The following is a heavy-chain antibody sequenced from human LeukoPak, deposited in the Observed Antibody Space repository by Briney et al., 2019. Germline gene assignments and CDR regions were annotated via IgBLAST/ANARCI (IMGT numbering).Heavy chain of an antibody. V-gene: IGHV3-23*01. CDR3: ANIAGYSYGSGYYFDY. Sequence: GGSLRLSCAASGFTFSSYAMSWVRQAPGKGLEWVSAISGSGGSTYYADSVKGRFTISRDNSKNTLYLQMNSLRAEDTAVYYCANIAGYSYGSGYYFDYWGQGTLVTVSS. J-gene: IGHJ4*02. CDR1: GFTFSSYA. CDR2: ISGSGGST. D-gene: IGHD5-18*01.